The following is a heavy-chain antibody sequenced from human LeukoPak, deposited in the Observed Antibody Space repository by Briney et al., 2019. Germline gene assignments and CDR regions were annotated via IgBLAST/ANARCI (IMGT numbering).Heavy chain of an antibody. V-gene: IGHV3-30*04. CDR2: ISYDGSNK. Sequence: PGGSLRLSCAGSGFTFSSYAMHWVRQAPGKGLEWVAVISYDGSNKYYAGSVKGRFTISRDNPKNTLYVQMNSLRAEDTAVYYCARDHGDFWSGYYSYYYYYGMDVWGQGTTVTVSS. CDR3: ARDHGDFWSGYYSYYYYYGMDV. J-gene: IGHJ6*02. D-gene: IGHD3-3*01. CDR1: GFTFSSYA.